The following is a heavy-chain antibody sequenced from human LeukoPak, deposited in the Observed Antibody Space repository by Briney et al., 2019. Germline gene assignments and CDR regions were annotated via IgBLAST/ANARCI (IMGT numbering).Heavy chain of an antibody. CDR3: AREAAGYSSSWYNWFDP. D-gene: IGHD6-13*01. J-gene: IGHJ5*02. Sequence: PSETLSLTCTVSGYSISSGYYWGWIRQPPGKGLEWIGSIYHSGSTYYNPSLKSRVTISVDTSKNQFSLKLSSVTAADTAVYYCAREAAGYSSSWYNWFDPWGQGTLVTVSS. CDR2: IYHSGST. CDR1: GYSISSGYY. V-gene: IGHV4-38-2*02.